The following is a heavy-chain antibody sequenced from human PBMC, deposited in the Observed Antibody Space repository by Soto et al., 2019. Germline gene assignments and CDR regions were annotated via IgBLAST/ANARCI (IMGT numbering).Heavy chain of an antibody. CDR3: GVVRTRDYYYGMEV. CDR2: IIPIFGTA. V-gene: IGHV1-69*12. Sequence: QVQLVQSGAEVKKPGSSVKVSCKASGGTFSSYAISWVRQAPGQGLEWMGGIIPIFGTANYAQKFQGRVTITADESTRTACMELSRPRPSDTAGYYCGVVRTRDYYYGMEVCGQGTTVTVSS. J-gene: IGHJ6*02. CDR1: GGTFSSYA. D-gene: IGHD3-10*01.